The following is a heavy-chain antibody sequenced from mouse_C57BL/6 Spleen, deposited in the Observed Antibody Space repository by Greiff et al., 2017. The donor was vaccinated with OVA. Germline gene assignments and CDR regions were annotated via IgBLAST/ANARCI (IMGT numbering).Heavy chain of an antibody. V-gene: IGHV1-82*01. CDR2: IYPGDGDT. CDR1: GYAFSSSW. CDR3: ARGNYYGSSYWYFDV. J-gene: IGHJ1*03. D-gene: IGHD1-1*01. Sequence: QVQLQQSGPELVKPGASVKISCKASGYAFSSSWMNWVKQRPGKCLEWIGRIYPGDGDTNYNGKFKGKATLTADKSSSTAYMQLSSLTSEDSAVYFCARGNYYGSSYWYFDVWGTGTTVTVSS.